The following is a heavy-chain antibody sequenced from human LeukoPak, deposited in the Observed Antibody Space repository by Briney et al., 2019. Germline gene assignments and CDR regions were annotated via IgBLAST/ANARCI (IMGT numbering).Heavy chain of an antibody. CDR2: IGITT. J-gene: IGHJ4*02. CDR1: GFTFGSYA. V-gene: IGHV3-23*01. CDR3: AKVWGPVGDCSGGSCYYDY. Sequence: GGSLRLSCVASGFTFGSYAMNWVRQAPGKGLEWVSGIGITTYYADSVKGRFTISRDNSKNTLYLQMNSLRAEDTAVYYCAKVWGPVGDCSGGSCYYDYWGQGTLVTVSS. D-gene: IGHD2-15*01.